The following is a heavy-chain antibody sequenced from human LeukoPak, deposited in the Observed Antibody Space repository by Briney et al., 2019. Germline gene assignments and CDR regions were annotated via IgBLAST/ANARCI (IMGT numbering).Heavy chain of an antibody. CDR3: ARAADYYDSSGGGFFDY. CDR2: INPNSGGT. CDR1: GYTFTSYY. V-gene: IGHV1-2*02. Sequence: ASVKVSCKASGYTFTSYYMHWVRQAPGQGLEWMGWINPNSGGTNYAQKFQGRVTMTRDTSIRTVYMEVSRLRYDDTAVYYCARAADYYDSSGGGFFDYWGQGTLVTVSS. J-gene: IGHJ4*02. D-gene: IGHD3-22*01.